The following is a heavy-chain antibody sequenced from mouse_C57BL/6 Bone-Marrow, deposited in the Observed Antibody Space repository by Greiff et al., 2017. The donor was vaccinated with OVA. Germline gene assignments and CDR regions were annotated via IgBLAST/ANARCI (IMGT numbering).Heavy chain of an antibody. Sequence: VQLQQSVAELVRPGASVKLSCTASGFNIKNTYMHWVKQRPEQGLEWIGRIDPANGHTKYAPKFQGKATITADTSSNTAYLQLSSLTSEDTAIYYCARSRLRQGGKFDYWGQGTTLTVSS. CDR1: GFNIKNTY. D-gene: IGHD2-4*01. V-gene: IGHV14-3*01. J-gene: IGHJ2*01. CDR2: IDPANGHT. CDR3: ARSRLRQGGKFDY.